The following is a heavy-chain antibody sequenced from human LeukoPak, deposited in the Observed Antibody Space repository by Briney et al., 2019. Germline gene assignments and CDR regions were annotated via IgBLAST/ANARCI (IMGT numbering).Heavy chain of an antibody. CDR2: IYYSGST. J-gene: IGHJ4*02. CDR3: ARGDYDILTGYRYFDY. D-gene: IGHD3-9*01. CDR1: GGPISSGGYY. Sequence: SQTLSLTCTVSGGPISSGGYYWSWIRQHPGKGLEWIGYIYYSGSTYYNPSLKSRVTISVDTSKNQFSLKLSSVTAADTAVYYCARGDYDILTGYRYFDYWGQGTLVTVSS. V-gene: IGHV4-31*03.